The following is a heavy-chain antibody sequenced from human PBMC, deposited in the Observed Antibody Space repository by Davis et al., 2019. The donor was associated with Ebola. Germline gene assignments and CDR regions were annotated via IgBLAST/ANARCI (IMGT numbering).Heavy chain of an antibody. CDR2: IYHSGST. D-gene: IGHD4-23*01. V-gene: IGHV4-30-2*01. J-gene: IGHJ4*02. Sequence: SETLSLTCAVSGGSISSGGYSWSWIRQPPGKGLEWIGYIYHSGSTYYNPSLKSRVTISVDRSKNQFSLKLSSVTAADTAVYYCARDDYGGLNYWGQGTLVTVSS. CDR1: GGSISSGGYS. CDR3: ARDDYGGLNY.